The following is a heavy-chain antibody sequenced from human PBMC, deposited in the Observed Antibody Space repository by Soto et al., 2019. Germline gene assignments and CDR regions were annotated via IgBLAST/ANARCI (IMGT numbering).Heavy chain of an antibody. V-gene: IGHV5-51*01. CDR3: ARLDYYDSSGYHGDYYYSMDV. D-gene: IGHD3-22*01. Sequence: PGESLKISCKGSGYSFTSYWIGWVRQMPGKGLEWMGIIYPGDSDTRYSPSFQGQVTISADKSISTAYLQWSSLKASDTAMYYCARLDYYDSSGYHGDYYYSMDVWGQGTTVTVSS. CDR1: GYSFTSYW. J-gene: IGHJ6*02. CDR2: IYPGDSDT.